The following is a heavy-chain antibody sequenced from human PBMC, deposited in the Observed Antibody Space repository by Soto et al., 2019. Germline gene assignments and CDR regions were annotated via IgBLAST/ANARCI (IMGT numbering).Heavy chain of an antibody. CDR1: GYTFTSYA. CDR2: MNGNRDNT. Sequence: ASVEVSCKASGYTFTSYAINWVRQAHGQGLEWMGWMNGNRDNTGCAQKFQGRLTMTKDTSKSTAYMELGSLTSEDTVVYDGASLSAGPWYFDLWVRGSLVTVSS. D-gene: IGHD6-13*01. V-gene: IGHV1-8*01. J-gene: IGHJ2*01. CDR3: ASLSAGPWYFDL.